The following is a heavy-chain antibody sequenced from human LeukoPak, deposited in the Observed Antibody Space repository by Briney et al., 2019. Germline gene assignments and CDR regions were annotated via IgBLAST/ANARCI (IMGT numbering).Heavy chain of an antibody. D-gene: IGHD2-15*01. CDR3: ARASGGSRRDYYYGMDV. V-gene: IGHV1-18*04. Sequence: ASVKVSCKASGYTFTSYGISWVRQAPGQGLEWMGWISAYNGNTNYAQKLQGRVTMTTDTSTSPAYMELRSLRSDDTAVYYCARASGGSRRDYYYGMDVWGKGTTVTVSS. CDR2: ISAYNGNT. CDR1: GYTFTSYG. J-gene: IGHJ6*04.